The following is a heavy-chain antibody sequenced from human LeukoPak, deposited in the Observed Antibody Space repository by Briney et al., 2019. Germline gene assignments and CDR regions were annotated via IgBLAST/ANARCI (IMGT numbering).Heavy chain of an antibody. CDR1: GGTFSSYA. Sequence: ASVKVSCKASGGTFSSYAISWVRQAPGQGLEWMGGIIPIFGTANYAQKFQGRVTITADKSTSTAYMELSSLRSEDTAVYYCARGWIVVGPFDPWGQGTLVTVSS. J-gene: IGHJ5*02. CDR3: ARGWIVVGPFDP. D-gene: IGHD2-21*01. CDR2: IIPIFGTA. V-gene: IGHV1-69*06.